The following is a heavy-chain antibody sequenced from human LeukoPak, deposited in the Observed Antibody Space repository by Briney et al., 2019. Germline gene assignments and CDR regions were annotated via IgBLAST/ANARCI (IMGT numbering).Heavy chain of an antibody. V-gene: IGHV4-39*01. CDR1: GGSISNSSYY. J-gene: IGHJ6*03. D-gene: IGHD5-18*01. CDR2: IYYSVRT. Sequence: SETLSLTCSVSGGSISNSSYYWGWIRQPPGKGLEWIGSIYYSVRTYYNPSLKSRVTISVDTSKNQFSLKLSSVTAADTAVYYCASKITRGYSYGLHYYYYMDVWGKGTTVTVSS. CDR3: ASKITRGYSYGLHYYYYMDV.